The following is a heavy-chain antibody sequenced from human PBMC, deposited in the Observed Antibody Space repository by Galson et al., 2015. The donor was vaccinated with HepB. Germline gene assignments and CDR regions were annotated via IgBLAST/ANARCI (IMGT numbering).Heavy chain of an antibody. J-gene: IGHJ4*02. CDR1: GYTFTSYY. Sequence: SVKVSCKASGYTFTSYYMHWVRQAPGQGLEWMGIINPSGGSTSYAQKFQGRVTMTRDTSTSTVYMELSSLRSEDTAVYYCARAPYFDWREYYFDYWGQGTLVTVSS. CDR3: ARAPYFDWREYYFDY. D-gene: IGHD3-9*01. CDR2: INPSGGST. V-gene: IGHV1-46*03.